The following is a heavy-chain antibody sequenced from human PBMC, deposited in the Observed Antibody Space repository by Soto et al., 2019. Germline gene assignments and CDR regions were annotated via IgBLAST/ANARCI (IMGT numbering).Heavy chain of an antibody. Sequence: PGGSLILSCAASGYTFTIYGMNWAPQAPGKGLEWVSTISSGGTTYYADSVTGRFTISRDNSKNTVYLQMTSLRADDTAVYYCAKPRDGASRALDYWGQGALVTVS. CDR3: AKPRDGASRALDY. CDR1: GYTFTIYG. V-gene: IGHV3-23*01. J-gene: IGHJ4*02. CDR2: ISSGGTT. D-gene: IGHD2-8*01.